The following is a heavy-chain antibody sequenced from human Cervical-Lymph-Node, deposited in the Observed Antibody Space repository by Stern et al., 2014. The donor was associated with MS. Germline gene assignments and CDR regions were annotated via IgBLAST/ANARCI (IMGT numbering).Heavy chain of an antibody. Sequence: QVQLQESGPGLVKPSGTLSLTCTVSGGSISNSHWWSWVRQPPGKGLEWIGEIYVSGVTNYNPSLKSRVTISVDKSKNQFSLKLSSVTAADTAVYFCARILGTGLVVAGSRRFDPWGPGTLVTVSS. CDR3: ARILGTGLVVAGSRRFDP. CDR2: IYVSGVT. CDR1: GGSISNSHW. D-gene: IGHD6-19*01. V-gene: IGHV4-4*02. J-gene: IGHJ5*02.